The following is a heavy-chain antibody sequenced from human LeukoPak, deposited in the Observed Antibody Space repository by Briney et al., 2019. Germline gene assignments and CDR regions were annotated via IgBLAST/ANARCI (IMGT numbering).Heavy chain of an antibody. CDR1: GYTSTNND. CDR3: ARHFGTGDNFDY. V-gene: IGHV1-8*01. Sequence: GASVKVSCKSSGYTSTNNDIHWVRQATGQGLEWMGWMHPNGGDTGYAQKFQGRVTMTRNTSISTAYMELSSLRPEDTAVYYCARHFGTGDNFDYWGQGTLLIVSS. D-gene: IGHD1-1*01. J-gene: IGHJ4*02. CDR2: MHPNGGDT.